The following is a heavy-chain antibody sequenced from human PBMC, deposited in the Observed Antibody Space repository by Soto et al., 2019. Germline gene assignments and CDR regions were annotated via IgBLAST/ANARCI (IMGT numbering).Heavy chain of an antibody. CDR3: AKDRVVTIIAVAGTIDY. V-gene: IGHV3-23*01. CDR1: GFTFSSFA. Sequence: GVSLRLSWAASGFTFSSFAISCVRRDPGQGLEWVSAISGSGGSTYYADSVKGRFTISRDNSKNTLYLQMNSLRAEDTAVYYCAKDRVVTIIAVAGTIDYWGQGTLVTVSS. D-gene: IGHD6-19*01. J-gene: IGHJ4*02. CDR2: ISGSGGST.